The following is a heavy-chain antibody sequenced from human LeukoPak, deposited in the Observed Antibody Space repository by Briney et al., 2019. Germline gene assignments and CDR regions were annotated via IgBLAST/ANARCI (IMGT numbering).Heavy chain of an antibody. D-gene: IGHD3-9*01. CDR3: ARDPVRYFDWLHGDYGMDV. Sequence: GGSLRLSCAASGFTFSSYEMNWVRQAPGKGLEWVSYISSSGSTIYYADSVKGRFTISRDNAKNSLYLQMNSLSAEDTAVYYCARDPVRYFDWLHGDYGMDVWGKGTTVTVSS. V-gene: IGHV3-48*03. CDR2: ISSSGSTI. J-gene: IGHJ6*04. CDR1: GFTFSSYE.